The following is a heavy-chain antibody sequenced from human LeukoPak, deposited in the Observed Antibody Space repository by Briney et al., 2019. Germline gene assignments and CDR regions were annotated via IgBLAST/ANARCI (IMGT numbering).Heavy chain of an antibody. CDR3: ARVRGYSYGYTDY. J-gene: IGHJ4*02. V-gene: IGHV4-34*01. Sequence: SETLSLTCAVYGGSFSGYYWSWIRQPPEKGLEWIGEINHSGSTNYNPSLKSRVTISVDTSKNQFSLKLSSVTAADTAVYYCARVRGYSYGYTDYWGQGTLVTVSS. D-gene: IGHD5-18*01. CDR1: GGSFSGYY. CDR2: INHSGST.